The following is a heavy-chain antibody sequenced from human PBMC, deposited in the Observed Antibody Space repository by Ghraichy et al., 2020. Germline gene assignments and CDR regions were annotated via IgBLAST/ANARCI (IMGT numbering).Heavy chain of an antibody. D-gene: IGHD3-10*01. CDR1: GGSISSYY. Sequence: LSLPCTVSGGSISSYYWSWIRQPPGKGLEWIGYIYYSGSTNYNPSLKSRVTISVDTSKNQFSLKLSSVTAADTAVYYCARGRFNYYGSGSYTGFDYWGQGTLVTVSS. J-gene: IGHJ4*02. CDR3: ARGRFNYYGSGSYTGFDY. CDR2: IYYSGST. V-gene: IGHV4-59*01.